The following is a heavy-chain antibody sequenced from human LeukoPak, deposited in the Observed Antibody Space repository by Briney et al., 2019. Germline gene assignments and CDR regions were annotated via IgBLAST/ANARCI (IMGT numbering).Heavy chain of an antibody. Sequence: SETLSLTCTVSGVSISSGGNYWSWIRQYSGKGLEWIGYVYYSGSTYYNPSLKSRVTISVDTSKNQFSLKLISVTAADTAVYYCGRGGPTDVYSGYYFDYWGQGTLVTVSS. CDR1: GVSISSGGNY. CDR3: GRGGPTDVYSGYYFDY. V-gene: IGHV4-31*03. D-gene: IGHD5-12*01. CDR2: VYYSGST. J-gene: IGHJ4*02.